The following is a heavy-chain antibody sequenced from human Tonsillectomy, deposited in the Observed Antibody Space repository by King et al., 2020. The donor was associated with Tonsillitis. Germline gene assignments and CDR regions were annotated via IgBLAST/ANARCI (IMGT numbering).Heavy chain of an antibody. D-gene: IGHD2-2*01. Sequence: VQLVESGGGLVQPGGSLRLSCAASGFTFSSYWMSWVRQAPGKGLEWVANIKQDGSEKYYVVSVKGRFTISRDNAKNSLYLQMNSLRAEDTAVYYCARDQHYQLPYYGMDVWGQGTTVTVSS. J-gene: IGHJ6*02. CDR3: ARDQHYQLPYYGMDV. CDR1: GFTFSSYW. CDR2: IKQDGSEK. V-gene: IGHV3-7*03.